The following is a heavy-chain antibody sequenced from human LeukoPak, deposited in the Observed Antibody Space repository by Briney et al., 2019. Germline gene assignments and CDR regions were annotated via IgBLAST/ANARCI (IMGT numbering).Heavy chain of an antibody. CDR1: GGSISSYY. Sequence: PSETLSLTCTVSGGSISSYYWSWIRQPPGQGLEWIGYSHYSGTTNYNPSHKSRVSISIDTSKSQFSLKLTSATAADTAIYYCATGRSIRYFDYWGQGTLLSVSS. J-gene: IGHJ4*02. V-gene: IGHV4-59*08. CDR3: ATGRSIRYFDY. D-gene: IGHD3-9*01. CDR2: SHYSGTT.